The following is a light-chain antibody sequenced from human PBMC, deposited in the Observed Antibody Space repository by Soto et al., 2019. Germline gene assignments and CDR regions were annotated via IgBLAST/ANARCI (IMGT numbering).Light chain of an antibody. CDR2: DTS. CDR3: QQYVHWPPGS. V-gene: IGKV3-15*01. J-gene: IGKJ1*01. Sequence: EIVVTQSPATLSVSPGERVTLSCRASQSVSSSLAWYQQRPGQAPRLLIYDTSTRAAGIAARFSGSGSGTEFTLTISSLQSEDSPVYYCQQYVHWPPGSFGQGTKVHIK. CDR1: QSVSSS.